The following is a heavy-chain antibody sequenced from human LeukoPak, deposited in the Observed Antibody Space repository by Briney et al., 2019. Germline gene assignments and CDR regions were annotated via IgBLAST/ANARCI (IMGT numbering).Heavy chain of an antibody. J-gene: IGHJ4*02. CDR2: ISYDGSNK. CDR3: ARRGDGPYYGDYFDY. D-gene: IGHD4-17*01. V-gene: IGHV3-30-3*01. Sequence: GSLRLSCAASGFTFSSYAMHWVRQAPGKGLEWVAVISYDGSNKYYADSVKGRFTISRDNSKNTLYLQMNSLRAEDTAVYYCARRGDGPYYGDYFDYWGQGTLVTVSS. CDR1: GFTFSSYA.